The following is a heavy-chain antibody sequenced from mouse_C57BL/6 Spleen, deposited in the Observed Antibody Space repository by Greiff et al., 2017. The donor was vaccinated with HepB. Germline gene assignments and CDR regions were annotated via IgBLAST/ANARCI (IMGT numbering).Heavy chain of an antibody. CDR2: INPYNGGT. Sequence: VQLQQSGPVLVKPGASVKMSCKASGYTFADYYMNWVKQSHGKSLEWIGVINPYNGGTSYNQKFKGKATLTVDKSSSTAYMELNSLTSEDSAVYYCASWGNSWFAYWGQGTLVTVSA. CDR3: ASWGNSWFAY. CDR1: GYTFADYY. D-gene: IGHD2-1*01. J-gene: IGHJ3*01. V-gene: IGHV1-19*01.